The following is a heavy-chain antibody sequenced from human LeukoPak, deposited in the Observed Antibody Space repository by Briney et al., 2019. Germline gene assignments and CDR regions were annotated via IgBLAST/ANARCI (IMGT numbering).Heavy chain of an antibody. CDR1: GGSISSYY. Sequence: SETLSLTCTVSGGSISSYYWSWIRQPPGKGLEWIGYIYYSGSTNYNPSLKSRVTISVDTSKNQFSLKLSSVTAADTAVYYCARAYIVATIQYFDYWGQGTLVTVSS. V-gene: IGHV4-59*08. D-gene: IGHD5-12*01. CDR2: IYYSGST. CDR3: ARAYIVATIQYFDY. J-gene: IGHJ4*02.